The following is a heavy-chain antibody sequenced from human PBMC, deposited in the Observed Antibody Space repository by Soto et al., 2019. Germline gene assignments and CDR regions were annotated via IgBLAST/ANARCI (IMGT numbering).Heavy chain of an antibody. D-gene: IGHD3-9*01. Sequence: SETLSLTCTVSGASIIVHSYYWTWIRQPPGKGLEWIGSSYYSGPTYFNPSLKSRATISVDTSKNQFSLRLTSVTAADTAIYYGTGRYNSYDNYFDPWGPGALVTVSS. V-gene: IGHV4-39*01. CDR1: GASIIVHSYY. J-gene: IGHJ5*02. CDR3: TGRYNSYDNYFDP. CDR2: SYYSGPT.